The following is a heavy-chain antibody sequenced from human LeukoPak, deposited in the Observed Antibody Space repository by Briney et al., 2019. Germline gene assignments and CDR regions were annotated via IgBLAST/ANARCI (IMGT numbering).Heavy chain of an antibody. CDR1: GFSVSHNY. V-gene: IGHV3-53*01. Sequence: GGSLRLSCTASGFSVSHNYMNWVRQAPGKGLEWVALIYSGGNTHYADSVKGRFTISRDNSKNTLYLQMSSLRVEDMAVYYCTRDTPGIAASVSGGWGQGTLVTVSS. CDR2: IYSGGNT. D-gene: IGHD6-13*01. J-gene: IGHJ4*02. CDR3: TRDTPGIAASVSGG.